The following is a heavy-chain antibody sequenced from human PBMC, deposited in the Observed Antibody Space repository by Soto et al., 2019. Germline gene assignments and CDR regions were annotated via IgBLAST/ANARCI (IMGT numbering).Heavy chain of an antibody. CDR1: GGTFSSYA. CDR2: IIPIFGIA. CDR3: AKYLFDRPDSRWSFAI. J-gene: IGHJ3*02. Sequence: ASVKVSCKASGGTFSSYAISWVRQAPGQGLEWMGGIIPIFGIANYAQKFQGRVTITADESTSTAYMELSSLRSEDTAVYYCAKYLFDRPDSRWSFAIWGHGTMVTVSS. V-gene: IGHV1-69*13. D-gene: IGHD2-15*01.